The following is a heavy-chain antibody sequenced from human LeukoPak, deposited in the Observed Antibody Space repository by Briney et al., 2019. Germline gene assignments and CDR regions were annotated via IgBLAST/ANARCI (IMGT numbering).Heavy chain of an antibody. D-gene: IGHD2-21*02. CDR2: IRGSGGGT. CDR3: VKARMPHCGTDCLEY. Sequence: GGSLRLSCAASRFTFSNYGMSWVRQAPGKGLEWVSVIRGSGGGTYYADSVKGRFTISRDNSKNTVYLQMNSLRAEDTAVYDCVKARMPHCGTDCLEYWGQGTLVTVSS. CDR1: RFTFSNYG. J-gene: IGHJ4*02. V-gene: IGHV3-23*01.